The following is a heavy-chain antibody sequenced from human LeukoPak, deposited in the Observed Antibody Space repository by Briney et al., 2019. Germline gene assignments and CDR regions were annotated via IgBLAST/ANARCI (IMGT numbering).Heavy chain of an antibody. CDR3: ARDTITMVRGVIALPDDY. Sequence: ASVKVSCTASGYTFTGYYMHWVRQAPGQGLEWMGWINPSSGGTNYAQKFQGRVTMTRDTSISTAYMELSRLRSDDTAVYYCARDTITMVRGVIALPDDYWGQGTLVTVSS. CDR1: GYTFTGYY. D-gene: IGHD3-10*01. V-gene: IGHV1-2*02. CDR2: INPSSGGT. J-gene: IGHJ4*02.